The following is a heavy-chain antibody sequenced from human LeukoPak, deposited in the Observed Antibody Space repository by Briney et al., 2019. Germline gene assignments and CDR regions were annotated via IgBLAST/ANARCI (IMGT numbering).Heavy chain of an antibody. V-gene: IGHV3-64*01. D-gene: IGHD1-26*01. J-gene: IGHJ6*02. CDR3: ARGPLVGATDYYGMDV. Sequence: GGALRLSCAASGFTFSSYAMSWVRQAPGKGLEYVSAISSNGGSTYYANSVKGRFTISRDNSKNTLYLQMGSLRAEDMAVYYCARGPLVGATDYYGMDVWGQGTTVTVSS. CDR1: GFTFSSYA. CDR2: ISSNGGST.